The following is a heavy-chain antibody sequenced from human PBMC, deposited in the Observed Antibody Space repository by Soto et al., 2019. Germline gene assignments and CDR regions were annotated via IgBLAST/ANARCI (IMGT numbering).Heavy chain of an antibody. V-gene: IGHV4-30-2*01. CDR3: ARADSSGYPEY. J-gene: IGHJ4*02. Sequence: TLSLTCSVSGCSISSGGYSWSWIRQPPGKGLEWIGYIYHSGSTYYNPSLKSRVTISVDRSKNQFSLKLSSVTAADTAVYYCARADSSGYPEYWGQGTLVTVS. D-gene: IGHD3-22*01. CDR2: IYHSGST. CDR1: GCSISSGGYS.